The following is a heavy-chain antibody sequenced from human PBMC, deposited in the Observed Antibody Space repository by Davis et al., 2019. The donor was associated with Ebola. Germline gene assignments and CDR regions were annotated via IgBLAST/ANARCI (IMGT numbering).Heavy chain of an antibody. J-gene: IGHJ4*02. D-gene: IGHD2-21*01. Sequence: GESLKISCAASGFTFSSYWMSWVRQAPGKGLEWVSYISSSTGTITYADSVKGRFTISRDNAKNSLYLQMHSLRDEDTAVYYCARAPYLDYWGQGTVVTVSS. CDR1: GFTFSSYW. CDR2: ISSSTGTI. V-gene: IGHV3-48*02. CDR3: ARAPYLDY.